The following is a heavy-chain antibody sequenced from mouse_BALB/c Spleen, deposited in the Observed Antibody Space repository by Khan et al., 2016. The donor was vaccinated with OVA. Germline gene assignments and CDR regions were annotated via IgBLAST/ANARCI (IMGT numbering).Heavy chain of an antibody. J-gene: IGHJ3*01. CDR1: GYTFTSYV. CDR3: APVGTYYVSFAY. V-gene: IGHV1S136*01. CDR2: IYPFNDDT. D-gene: IGHD1-1*01. Sequence: VQLKQSGPELVKPGASVKMSCKASGYTFTSYVMHWVKQKPGLGLEWIGYIYPFNDDTKYNEKFKGKATLTTDKSSSTAYMELTSLTSEDSAVYVWAPVGTYYVSFAYWGQGTLVTVSA.